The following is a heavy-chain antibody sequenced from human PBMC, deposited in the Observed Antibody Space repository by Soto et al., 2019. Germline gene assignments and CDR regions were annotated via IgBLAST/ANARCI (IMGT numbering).Heavy chain of an antibody. CDR2: IRGDSTSI. V-gene: IGHV3-48*02. Sequence: EVQLLESGGDLVPPGGSLRLSCEASGFTSGNHSMNWVRHTPGKGPEWISFIRGDSTSIQYADSVGGRFTISRDNAKNSLFLDMNILKDEDTAVYYCARGAHSGAWLIDFWGQGTLVTVSS. J-gene: IGHJ4*02. CDR1: GFTSGNHS. D-gene: IGHD6-19*01. CDR3: ARGAHSGAWLIDF.